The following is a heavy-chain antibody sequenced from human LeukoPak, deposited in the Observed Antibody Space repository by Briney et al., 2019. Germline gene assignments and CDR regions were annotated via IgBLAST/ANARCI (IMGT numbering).Heavy chain of an antibody. V-gene: IGHV3-23*01. CDR2: LSGSGSST. CDR1: GFTFSSYP. Sequence: PGGSLRLPCAASGFTFSSYPMSWVRQAPGKGLECVSTLSGSGSSTYYAESVKGRFTISRDNSKNTLYLQMNSLRAEDTAVYYCAKVGVATIVGVIGYWGQGALVTVSS. D-gene: IGHD5-24*01. J-gene: IGHJ4*02. CDR3: AKVGVATIVGVIGY.